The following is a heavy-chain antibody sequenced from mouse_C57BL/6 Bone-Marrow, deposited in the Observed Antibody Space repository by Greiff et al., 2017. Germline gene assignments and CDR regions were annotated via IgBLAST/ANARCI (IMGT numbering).Heavy chain of an antibody. V-gene: IGHV3-6*01. J-gene: IGHJ3*01. D-gene: IGHD1-1*01. CDR3: ASSVPRAY. CDR1: GYSITSGYY. CDR2: ISYDGSN. Sequence: VQLKESGPGLVKPSQSLSLTCSVTGYSITSGYYWNWIRQFPGNKLEWMGYISYDGSNNYNPSLKNRISITRDTSKNQFFLKLNSVTTEDTATYYCASSVPRAYWGQGTLVTVSA.